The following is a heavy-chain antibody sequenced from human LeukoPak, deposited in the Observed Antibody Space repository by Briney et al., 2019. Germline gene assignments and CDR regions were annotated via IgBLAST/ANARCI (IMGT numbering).Heavy chain of an antibody. J-gene: IGHJ4*02. V-gene: IGHV4-39*01. CDR2: IYYSGST. CDR1: GGSISSSIYY. D-gene: IGHD5-12*01. CDR3: ARHLYSGYDRALDY. Sequence: PSETLSLTRTVSGGSISSSIYYWGWIRQPPGKGLEWIGSIYYSGSTYYNPSLKSRVTISVDTSKNQFSLKLSSVTAADTAVYYCARHLYSGYDRALDYWGQGTLVTVSS.